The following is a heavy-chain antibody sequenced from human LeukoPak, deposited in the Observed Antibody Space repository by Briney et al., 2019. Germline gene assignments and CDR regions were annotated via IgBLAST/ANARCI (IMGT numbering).Heavy chain of an antibody. Sequence: GGSLRLSCAASGFTFSSYSMHWVRQAPGRGLEWVSFISSSGSYIYYADSVRGRFTISRDNAKNSVYLQMNSLRAEDTAVYYCARGVRPYYYYGMDVWGQGTTVTVSS. CDR2: ISSSGSYI. CDR3: ARGVRPYYYYGMDV. CDR1: GFTFSSYS. V-gene: IGHV3-21*06. J-gene: IGHJ6*02.